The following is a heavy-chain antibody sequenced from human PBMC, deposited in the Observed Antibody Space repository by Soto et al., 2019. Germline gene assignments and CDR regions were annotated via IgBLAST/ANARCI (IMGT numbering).Heavy chain of an antibody. J-gene: IGHJ4*02. CDR3: AGGHYFGDY. V-gene: IGHV3-30-3*01. Sequence: QVQLVESGGGVVQPGRSLRLSCAASGFSFSSYGMHWVRQAPGKGLEWVALISYDGSSKYYVDCLKGRFTISRDNSKNPLYLQMSSLRPEDTAVYYCAGGHYFGDYWGQGTLVTVSS. CDR1: GFSFSSYG. D-gene: IGHD3-10*01. CDR2: ISYDGSSK.